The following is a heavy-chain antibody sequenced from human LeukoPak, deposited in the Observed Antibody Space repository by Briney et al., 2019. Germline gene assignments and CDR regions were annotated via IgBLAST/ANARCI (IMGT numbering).Heavy chain of an antibody. V-gene: IGHV4-34*01. J-gene: IGHJ5*02. CDR1: GGSFSGYY. CDR3: ARQNYYDSSGYHGWFDP. Sequence: PSETLSLTCAVYGGSFSGYYWSWIRQPPGKGLEWIGEINHSGSTNYNPSLKSRVTISVDTSKNQFSLKLSSVTAADTAVYYCARQNYYDSSGYHGWFDPWGQGTLVTVSS. D-gene: IGHD3-22*01. CDR2: INHSGST.